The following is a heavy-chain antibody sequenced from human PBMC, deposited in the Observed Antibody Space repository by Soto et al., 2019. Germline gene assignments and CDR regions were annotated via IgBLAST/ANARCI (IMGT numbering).Heavy chain of an antibody. CDR3: ARADYEILTGSYAMDV. CDR2: INHSGMT. CDR1: GGSFSVYS. Sequence: SETLSLTCAVYGGSFSVYSWSWIRQPPGKGLEWIGDINHSGMTHYNPSLESRVSMSVDSSKNQLSLKLNSVTAADTAVYFCARADYEILTGSYAMDVWGQGTTVTVSS. V-gene: IGHV4-34*01. J-gene: IGHJ6*02. D-gene: IGHD3-9*01.